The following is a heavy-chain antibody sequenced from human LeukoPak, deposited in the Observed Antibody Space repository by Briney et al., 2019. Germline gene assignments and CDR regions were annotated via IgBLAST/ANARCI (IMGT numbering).Heavy chain of an antibody. CDR2: IYYSGST. Sequence: SQTLSLTCTVSGGSISSYYWSWIRQPPGKGLEWIGYIYYSGSTNYNPSLKSRVTISVDKSKNQFSLKLSSVTAADTAVYYCARVNPGDYFDYWGQGTLVTVSS. CDR3: ARVNPGDYFDY. J-gene: IGHJ4*02. V-gene: IGHV4-59*01. CDR1: GGSISSYY.